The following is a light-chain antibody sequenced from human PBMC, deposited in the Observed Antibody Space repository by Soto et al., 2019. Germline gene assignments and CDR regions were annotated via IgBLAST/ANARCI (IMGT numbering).Light chain of an antibody. CDR1: QSISDL. V-gene: IGKV1-5*03. CDR2: EAS. Sequence: GDRVTITCRASQSISDLLAWYQQKPGKAPKLLIYEASNLKSGVPSRFSGSGSGTEYTLTISSLHPDVFASYYCQQYNGFWTFGQGTQVEIK. CDR3: QQYNGFWT. J-gene: IGKJ1*01.